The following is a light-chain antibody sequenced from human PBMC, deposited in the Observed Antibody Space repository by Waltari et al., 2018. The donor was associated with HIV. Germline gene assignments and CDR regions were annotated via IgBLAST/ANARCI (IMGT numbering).Light chain of an antibody. CDR3: QVWDYNSDRWV. CDR1: NIGTKN. Sequence: SYVLTQPPSVSVAPGQPARITCGGNNIGTKNMHWYQQRPGQAPVLVVSDDSDRPSDIPGRFSGSNSANTATLSISRVEAGDEADYYCQVWDYNSDRWVFGGGTKLTVL. V-gene: IGLV3-21*02. J-gene: IGLJ3*02. CDR2: DDS.